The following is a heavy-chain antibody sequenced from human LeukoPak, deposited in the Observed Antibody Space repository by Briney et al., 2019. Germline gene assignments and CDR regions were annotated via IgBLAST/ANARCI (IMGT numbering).Heavy chain of an antibody. CDR2: IYHSGST. CDR3: ARQDWQLPYYFDY. J-gene: IGHJ4*02. CDR1: GGSISSGGYY. V-gene: IGHV4-30-2*01. Sequence: PSETLSLTCTVSGGSISSGGYYWSWIRRPPGKGLEWIGYIYHSGSTYYNPSLKSRVTISVDRSKNQFSLKLSSVTAADTAMYFCARQDWQLPYYFDYWGQGTLVTVSS. D-gene: IGHD2-15*01.